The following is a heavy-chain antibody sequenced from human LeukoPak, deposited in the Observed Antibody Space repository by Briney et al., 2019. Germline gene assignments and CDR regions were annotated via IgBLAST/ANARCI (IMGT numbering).Heavy chain of an antibody. CDR3: ARDRNYYDSRNFEY. Sequence: PGGSLRISCAASGFTFSTYSMTWVRQAPGKGLEWVSTISSSSSYIYYADSVKCRFTISRDNAKNSLYLQMNSLRAEDTAVYYCARDRNYYDSRNFEYWGQGTLVTVSS. D-gene: IGHD3-22*01. CDR2: ISSSSSYI. CDR1: GFTFSTYS. J-gene: IGHJ4*02. V-gene: IGHV3-21*01.